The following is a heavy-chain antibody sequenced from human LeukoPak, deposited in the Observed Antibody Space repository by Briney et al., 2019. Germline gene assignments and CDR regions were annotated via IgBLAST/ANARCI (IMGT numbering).Heavy chain of an antibody. CDR3: ARDPFGSGGLR. J-gene: IGHJ4*02. Sequence: EGSLRLSCAASGFTFSSYSMNWIRQAPGKGLEWVSSISSSSSYIYYADSVKGRLTISRDNAKNSLYLQMNSLRAEDTAVYYCARDPFGSGGLRWGQGTLVTVSS. CDR1: GFTFSSYS. V-gene: IGHV3-21*01. D-gene: IGHD3-3*01. CDR2: ISSSSSYI.